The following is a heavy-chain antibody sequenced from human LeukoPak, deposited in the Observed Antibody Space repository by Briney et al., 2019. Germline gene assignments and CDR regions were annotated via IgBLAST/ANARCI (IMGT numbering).Heavy chain of an antibody. Sequence: GGSLRLSCAASGFIFSNYALMWLRQSPGKGLEWVSAIRGSGGGTFYADSVKGRFTISRDNSKNTLYLQMNGLRAEDTAVCYCARDPNGDYIGAFDMWGRGTLVTVSS. J-gene: IGHJ3*02. V-gene: IGHV3-23*01. CDR1: GFIFSNYA. CDR2: IRGSGGGT. CDR3: ARDPNGDYIGAFDM. D-gene: IGHD4-17*01.